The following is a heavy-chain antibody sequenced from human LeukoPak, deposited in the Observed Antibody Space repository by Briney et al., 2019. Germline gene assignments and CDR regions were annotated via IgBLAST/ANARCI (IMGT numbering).Heavy chain of an antibody. D-gene: IGHD5-24*01. CDR1: GGSFSGYY. V-gene: IGHV4-34*01. Sequence: SETQSLTCAVYGGSFSGYYWSWIRQPPGKGLEWIGEINHSGSTNYNPSLKSRVTISVDTSKNQFSLKLSSVTAADTAVYYCARGVRDGYRGSYFDYWGQGTLVTVSS. CDR3: ARGVRDGYRGSYFDY. J-gene: IGHJ4*02. CDR2: INHSGST.